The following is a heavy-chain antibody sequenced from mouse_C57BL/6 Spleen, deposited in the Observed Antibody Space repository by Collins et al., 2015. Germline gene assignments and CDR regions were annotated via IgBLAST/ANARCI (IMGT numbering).Heavy chain of an antibody. V-gene: IGHV1-72*01. CDR2: IDPNSGVI. J-gene: IGHJ2*01. CDR3: ARSGNYYGSSLDY. D-gene: IGHD1-1*01. CDR1: GYTFTSYF. Sequence: QVQLQQPGAEPVKPGASVKLSCKSSGYTFTSYFMHWVKQRPGRGLESIGRIDPNSGVIKYNEKFKSTATLTADKPSSTAYMQLSSLTSEDSAVYYCARSGNYYGSSLDYWGQGTTLTVSS.